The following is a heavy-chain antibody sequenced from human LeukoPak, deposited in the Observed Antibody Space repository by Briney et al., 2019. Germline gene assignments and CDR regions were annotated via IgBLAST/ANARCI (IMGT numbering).Heavy chain of an antibody. CDR2: ISSSGSTI. V-gene: IGHV3-48*03. Sequence: GGSLRLSCAASGFTFSSYEMNWVRQAPGKGLEWVSYISSSGSTIYYADSVKGRFTISRDNAKNSLYLQMNSLRAEDTAVYYCARQTMVRGVPLYYYYYMDVWGKGTTVTVSS. CDR1: GFTFSSYE. J-gene: IGHJ6*03. CDR3: ARQTMVRGVPLYYYYYMDV. D-gene: IGHD3-10*01.